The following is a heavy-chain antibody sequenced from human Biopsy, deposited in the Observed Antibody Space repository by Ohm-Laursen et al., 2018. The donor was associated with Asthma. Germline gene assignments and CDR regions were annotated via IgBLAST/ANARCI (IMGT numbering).Heavy chain of an antibody. Sequence: ASVTVSCKPSGYTFNSAGITWARQAPGQGLEWMGWISVYNGDTKVAQKVQDRVTMITDTSTSTAYMELRSLRSDDTAVYFCARAVNYSHYYGIDVWGQGTMVTVS. V-gene: IGHV1-18*01. CDR2: ISVYNGDT. CDR3: ARAVNYSHYYGIDV. CDR1: GYTFNSAG. D-gene: IGHD3-10*01. J-gene: IGHJ6*02.